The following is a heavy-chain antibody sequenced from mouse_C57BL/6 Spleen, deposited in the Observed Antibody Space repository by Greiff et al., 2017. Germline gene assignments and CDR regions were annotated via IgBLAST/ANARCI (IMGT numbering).Heavy chain of an antibody. V-gene: IGHV1-80*01. J-gene: IGHJ1*03. CDR1: GYVFSSYW. Sequence: QVQLQQSGAELVKPGASVKISCKASGYVFSSYWMNWVKQRPGKGLEWIGQIYPGDGDTNYNGKFKGKATLTADKSSSTAYMQLSSLTSEDSAVYFCARRYGNYGYFDVWGTGTTVTVSS. CDR3: ARRYGNYGYFDV. D-gene: IGHD2-10*02. CDR2: IYPGDGDT.